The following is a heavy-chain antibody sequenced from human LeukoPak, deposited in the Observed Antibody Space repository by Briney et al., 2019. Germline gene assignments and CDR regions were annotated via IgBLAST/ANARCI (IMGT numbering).Heavy chain of an antibody. Sequence: SSETLSLTCTVSGGSISSSSYYWGWIRQPPGKGLEWIGSIYYSGSTYYNPSLKSRVTISVDTSKDQFSLKLSSVTAADTAVYYCTRVFRVAAAGTGVDPWGQGTLVTVSS. J-gene: IGHJ5*02. CDR2: IYYSGST. CDR1: GGSISSSSYY. V-gene: IGHV4-39*07. D-gene: IGHD6-13*01. CDR3: TRVFRVAAAGTGVDP.